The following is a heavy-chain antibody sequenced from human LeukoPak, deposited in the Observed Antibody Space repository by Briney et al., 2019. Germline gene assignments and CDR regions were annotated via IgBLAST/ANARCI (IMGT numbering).Heavy chain of an antibody. CDR2: INSDGSST. CDR3: ATGGAQYYDY. CDR1: GLLFSHYW. V-gene: IGHV3-74*01. Sequence: GGSLRLSCAASGLLFSHYWMHWVRQTPGKGLVWVARINSDGSSTIYTDSVKGRFTISRDNAKHTVDLQMNSLSAEDTALYYCATGGAQYYDYWGQGTVVTVSS. J-gene: IGHJ4*02. D-gene: IGHD3-16*01.